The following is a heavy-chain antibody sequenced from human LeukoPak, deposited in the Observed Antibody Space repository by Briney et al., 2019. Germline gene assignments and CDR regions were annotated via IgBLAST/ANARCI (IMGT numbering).Heavy chain of an antibody. Sequence: SETLSLTCTVSGGSISSYYWSWIRQPPGKGLEWIGYIYYSGSTNYNPSLKSRVTISVDTSKNQFSLKLSSVTAADTAVYYCARGEVSDYGNYGIWARETRVTVSS. J-gene: IGHJ4*02. CDR3: ARGEVSDYGNYGI. V-gene: IGHV4-59*01. CDR2: IYYSGST. D-gene: IGHD4-11*01. CDR1: GGSISSYY.